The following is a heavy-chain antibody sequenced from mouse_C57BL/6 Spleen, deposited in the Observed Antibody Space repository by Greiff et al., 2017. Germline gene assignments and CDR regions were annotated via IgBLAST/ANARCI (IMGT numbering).Heavy chain of an antibody. J-gene: IGHJ2*01. D-gene: IGHD2-4*01. CDR2: IDPETGGT. Sequence: QVQLKESGAELVRPGASVTLSCKASGYTFTDYEMHWVKQTPVHGLEWIGAIDPETGGTAYNQKFKGKAILTADKSSSTAYMELRSLTSEDSAVYYCTRSRSYDYDDFCYWGQGTTLTVSS. CDR3: TRSRSYDYDDFCY. CDR1: GYTFTDYE. V-gene: IGHV1-15*01.